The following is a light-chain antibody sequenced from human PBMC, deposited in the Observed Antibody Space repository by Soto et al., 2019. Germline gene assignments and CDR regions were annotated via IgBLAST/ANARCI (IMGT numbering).Light chain of an antibody. J-gene: IGKJ5*01. CDR1: QPISGY. Sequence: DIQMTQSPSSLSSSIEDRVILTCRSSQPISGYLNWYKQKQGKAPKXXIHDASSLQSGVPSRFSGSGSGTEFSLTISNLKPEDFETYYCQQGQSTPITFGQGTRLEIK. CDR3: QQGQSTPIT. V-gene: IGKV1-39*01. CDR2: DAS.